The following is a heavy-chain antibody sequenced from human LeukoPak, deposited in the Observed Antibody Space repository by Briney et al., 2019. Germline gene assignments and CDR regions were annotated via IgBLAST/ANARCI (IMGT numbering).Heavy chain of an antibody. V-gene: IGHV3-53*01. J-gene: IGHJ4*02. Sequence: GGSLRLSCAVSGFTVSNDYMSWVRQAPGKGLEWVSVIYGGGDTYYADSVRGRFTISRGNFENTLFLQMDSLRAEDTTVYYCTRLLPSSHHFFDSWGQGTLVTVSS. CDR3: TRLLPSSHHFFDS. CDR2: IYGGGDT. D-gene: IGHD6-6*01. CDR1: GFTVSNDY.